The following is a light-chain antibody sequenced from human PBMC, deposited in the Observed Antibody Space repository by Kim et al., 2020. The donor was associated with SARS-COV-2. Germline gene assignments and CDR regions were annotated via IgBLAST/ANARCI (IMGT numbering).Light chain of an antibody. Sequence: QSALTQPRSVSGSPGQSVTISCTGTSSDVGGYNYVSWYQQHPGKAPKLMIYDVSKRPSGVPDRFSGSKSGNTASLTISGLQAEDEADYYCCSYAGSYTLVLGGGTQLTVL. V-gene: IGLV2-11*01. CDR2: DVS. J-gene: IGLJ2*01. CDR1: SSDVGGYNY. CDR3: CSYAGSYTLV.